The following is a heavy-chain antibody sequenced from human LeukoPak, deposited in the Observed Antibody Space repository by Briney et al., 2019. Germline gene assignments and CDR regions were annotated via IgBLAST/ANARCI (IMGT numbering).Heavy chain of an antibody. CDR2: ISGSGGST. V-gene: IGHV3-23*01. CDR3: AKSSYYDASGFYREYYFDY. J-gene: IGHJ4*02. D-gene: IGHD3-22*01. Sequence: GGSLRLSCAASGFTFSSYAMSWVRQAPGKGLEWVSAISGSGGSTYYADSVKGRFTISRDNSKNTLFLQMNSLRAEDTAVYYCAKSSYYDASGFYREYYFDYWGQGTLVTVSS. CDR1: GFTFSSYA.